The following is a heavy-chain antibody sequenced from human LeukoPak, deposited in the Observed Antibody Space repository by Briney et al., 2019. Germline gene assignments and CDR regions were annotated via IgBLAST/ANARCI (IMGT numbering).Heavy chain of an antibody. D-gene: IGHD3-10*01. J-gene: IGHJ4*02. V-gene: IGHV1-18*01. CDR3: AKRGVVIQVFLIGFHKEAYYFDS. CDR2: ISAYNGST. CDR1: GYTFTSYG. Sequence: ASVKVSCKASGYTFTSYGISWVRQAPGQGLEWMGWISAYNGSTNYAQKLQGRVTMTTDTSTSTAYMELRSLRSDDTAVYFCAKRGVVIQVFLIGFHKEAYYFDSWGQGALVTVSS.